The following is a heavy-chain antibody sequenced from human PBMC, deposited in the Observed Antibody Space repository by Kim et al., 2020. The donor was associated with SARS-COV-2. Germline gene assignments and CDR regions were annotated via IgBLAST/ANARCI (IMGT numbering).Heavy chain of an antibody. CDR1: GGSFSSGDSA. Sequence: SETLSLNCAVSGGSFSSGDSAWNWVRQRPGEGLEWIGCVTHVGTTHYNPSLQSRVTILVDTSTSHLSLTLSSVTAADTAIYYCARGPDYSKTGYWGQGT. V-gene: IGHV4-31*11. CDR3: ARGPDYSKTGY. J-gene: IGHJ4*02. D-gene: IGHD4-4*01. CDR2: VTHVGTT.